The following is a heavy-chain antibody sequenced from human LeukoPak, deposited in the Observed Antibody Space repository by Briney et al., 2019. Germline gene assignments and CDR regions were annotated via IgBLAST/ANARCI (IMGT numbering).Heavy chain of an antibody. CDR1: GFTVSTNY. V-gene: IGHV3-53*04. Sequence: GGSLRLSCVASGFTVSTNYMSWVRQAPGKGLEWFSVIYSGGITYYAYSVKGRFTISRHDSKNTVYLQMNSLRAEDTALYYCARVAPGYTYAYGAPYYFDTWGQGTLVTVSS. CDR2: IYSGGIT. J-gene: IGHJ4*02. D-gene: IGHD5-18*01. CDR3: ARVAPGYTYAYGAPYYFDT.